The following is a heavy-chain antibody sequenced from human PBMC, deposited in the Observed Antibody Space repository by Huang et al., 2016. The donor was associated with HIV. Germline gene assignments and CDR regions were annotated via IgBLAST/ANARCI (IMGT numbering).Heavy chain of an antibody. CDR1: GYTLTELS. CDR2: FDPDKCET. D-gene: IGHD3-22*01. CDR3: ATVYRRFRNHDSGDYYFDY. V-gene: IGHV1-24*01. J-gene: IGHJ4*02. Sequence: QVQLVQSGAEVKKPGASVKVSCKVSGYTLTELSMHWVRQDPGKGREWRGVFDPDKCETIYVQKFQGRGTMTEDTATDTADMELSSLRSEDTAVYYCATVYRRFRNHDSGDYYFDYWDQGTLVTVSS.